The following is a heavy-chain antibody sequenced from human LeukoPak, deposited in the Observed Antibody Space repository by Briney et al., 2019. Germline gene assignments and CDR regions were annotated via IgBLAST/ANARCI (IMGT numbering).Heavy chain of an antibody. V-gene: IGHV1-69*13. CDR1: GGTFSSYA. Sequence: SVKVSCKASGGTFSSYAISWVRQAPGQGLEWMGGIIPIFGTANYAQKFQGRVTITADESTSTAYMELSSLRSEDTAVYYCARSSGGNIIGYNWFDPWGQGTLVTVSS. J-gene: IGHJ5*02. CDR2: IIPIFGTA. CDR3: ARSSGGNIIGYNWFDP. D-gene: IGHD4-23*01.